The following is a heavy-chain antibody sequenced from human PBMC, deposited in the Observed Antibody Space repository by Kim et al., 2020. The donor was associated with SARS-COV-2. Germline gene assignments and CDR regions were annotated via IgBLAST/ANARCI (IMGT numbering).Heavy chain of an antibody. Sequence: GGSLRLSCAASGFTFSSYAMHWVRQAPGKGLEWVAVISYDGSNKYYADSVKGRFTISRDNSKNTLYLQMNSLRAEDTAVYYCARDNRPSSSFDYWGQGTL. D-gene: IGHD6-19*01. CDR2: ISYDGSNK. V-gene: IGHV3-30*04. J-gene: IGHJ4*02. CDR1: GFTFSSYA. CDR3: ARDNRPSSSFDY.